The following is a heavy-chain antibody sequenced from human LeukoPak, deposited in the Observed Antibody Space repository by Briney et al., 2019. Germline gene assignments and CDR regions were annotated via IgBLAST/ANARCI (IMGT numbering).Heavy chain of an antibody. D-gene: IGHD3-22*01. Sequence: RASVKVSCTVSGYTFTDVGFSWVRQAPRPGHEWMGWYSDYNGNTNYAQKLQSRVTMTTDTSTSTVYMELRSLRSDDTAVYYCARDGRYGSSGYTGYWGQGTLVTVSS. J-gene: IGHJ4*02. V-gene: IGHV1-18*01. CDR3: ARDGRYGSSGYTGY. CDR2: YSDYNGNT. CDR1: GYTFTDVG.